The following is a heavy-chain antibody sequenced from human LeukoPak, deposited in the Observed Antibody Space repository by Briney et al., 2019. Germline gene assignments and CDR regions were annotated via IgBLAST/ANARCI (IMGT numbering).Heavy chain of an antibody. CDR3: AKQLGYCSDGSCYFPY. CDR1: GFTFSSYA. D-gene: IGHD2-15*01. CDR2: ISNNGGYT. V-gene: IGHV3-23*01. J-gene: IGHJ4*02. Sequence: GGSLRLSCAASGFTFSSYAMHWVRQAPGKGLEWVSAISNNGGYTYYAASVQGRFTTSRDNSKSTLCLQMNSLRAEDTAVYYCAKQLGYCSDGSCYFPYWGQGTLVTVSS.